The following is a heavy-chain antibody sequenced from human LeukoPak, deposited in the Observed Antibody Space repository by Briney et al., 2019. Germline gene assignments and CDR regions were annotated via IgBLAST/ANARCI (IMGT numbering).Heavy chain of an antibody. CDR3: ARDPLDQLLWFGEPLDY. V-gene: IGHV1-2*02. J-gene: IGHJ4*02. CDR2: INPNSGGT. CDR1: GYTFTGYY. D-gene: IGHD3-10*01. Sequence: ASVKVSCKASGYTFTGYYMHWVRQAPGQGLEWMGWINPNSGGTNYAQKFQGKVTMTRDTSISTAYMELSRLRSDDTAVYYCARDPLDQLLWFGEPLDYWGQGTLVTVSS.